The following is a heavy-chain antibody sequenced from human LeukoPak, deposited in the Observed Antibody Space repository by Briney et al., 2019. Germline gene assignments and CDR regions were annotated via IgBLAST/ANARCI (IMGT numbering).Heavy chain of an antibody. J-gene: IGHJ5*02. CDR3: AREPPYCSGGSCYNWFDP. D-gene: IGHD2-15*01. CDR1: GFSFSSYW. CDR2: IKQDGSEK. V-gene: IGHV3-7*01. Sequence: PGGSLRLSCAASGFSFSSYWMSWVRQAPGKGLEWVANIKQDGSEKYYVDSVKGRFTISRDNAKNTLYLQMNSLRAEDTAVYYCAREPPYCSGGSCYNWFDPWGQGTLVTVSS.